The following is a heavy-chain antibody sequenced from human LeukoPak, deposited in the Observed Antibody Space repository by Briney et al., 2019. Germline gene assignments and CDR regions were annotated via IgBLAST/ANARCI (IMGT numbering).Heavy chain of an antibody. CDR1: GGSISSGGYY. J-gene: IGHJ5*02. CDR2: IYYSGST. V-gene: IGHV4-31*03. D-gene: IGHD3-22*01. Sequence: SETLSLTCTVSGGSISSGGYYWSWIRQHPGKGLEWIGYIYYSGSTYYNPSLKSRVTISVDTSKNQFSLKLSSVTAADTAVYYCARDNHDSSGGNWFDPWGQGTLVTVSS. CDR3: ARDNHDSSGGNWFDP.